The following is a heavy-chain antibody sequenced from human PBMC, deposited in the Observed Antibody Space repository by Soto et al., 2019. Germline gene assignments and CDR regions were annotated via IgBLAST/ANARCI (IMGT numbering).Heavy chain of an antibody. V-gene: IGHV1-3*01. CDR1: GYTFTSYA. J-gene: IGHJ4*02. CDR3: ARDGFGIAVAAVDY. D-gene: IGHD6-19*01. CDR2: INAGSGNT. Sequence: QVQLVQSGAEVKKPGASVKVSCKASGYTFTSYAMHWVRQAPGQRLEWMGWINAGSGNTKYSQKFQGRVTITRDTSASTAYMELSSLRSEDTAVYYCARDGFGIAVAAVDYWGQGTLVTVSS.